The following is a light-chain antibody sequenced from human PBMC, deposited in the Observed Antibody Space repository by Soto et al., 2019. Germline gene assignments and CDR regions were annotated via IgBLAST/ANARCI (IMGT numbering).Light chain of an antibody. V-gene: IGKV3-20*01. CDR1: QSVSSSY. CDR2: GAS. CDR3: QQYGRSPT. Sequence: EIVLTQSPGTLSLSPGERATLSCRASQSVSSSYLAWYQQKPGQAPRLLIYGASSRATGIQDRFSGSGSGTDFILTISRLEPDDFAVYYCQQYGRSPTFGGGTKVEIK. J-gene: IGKJ4*01.